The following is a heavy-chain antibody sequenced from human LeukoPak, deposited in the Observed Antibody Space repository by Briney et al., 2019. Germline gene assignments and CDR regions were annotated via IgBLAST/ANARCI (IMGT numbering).Heavy chain of an antibody. J-gene: IGHJ6*02. CDR1: GFTFSSYW. V-gene: IGHV3-74*01. CDR2: IASDGSST. CDR3: ARQEGSSSWYEGMDV. D-gene: IGHD6-13*01. Sequence: GGSLRLSCTASGFTFSSYWMNWVRQAPGKGLVWVSRIASDGSSTTYADSVKGRFSISRDNAKNTLYLQMNSLRVEDTAVYYCARQEGSSSWYEGMDVWGQGTTVTVSS.